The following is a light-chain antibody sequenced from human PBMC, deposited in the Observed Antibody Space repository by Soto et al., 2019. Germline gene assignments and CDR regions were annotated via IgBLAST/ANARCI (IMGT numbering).Light chain of an antibody. Sequence: EIVLTQSPGTLSLSPGERPTLNCRASQSVRSSYLAWYQQPPGXAPXXLIHGASRRATGIPDRFSGSGSGTDFTLTINRLEPEDFAVYFCQQYGDMWTFGQGTKVDIK. V-gene: IGKV3-20*01. CDR2: GAS. CDR1: QSVRSSY. J-gene: IGKJ1*01. CDR3: QQYGDMWT.